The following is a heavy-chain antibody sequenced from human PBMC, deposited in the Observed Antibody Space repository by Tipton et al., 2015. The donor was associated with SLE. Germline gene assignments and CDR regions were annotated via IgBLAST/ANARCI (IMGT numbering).Heavy chain of an antibody. CDR3: AKDPNWGEAAY. J-gene: IGHJ4*02. V-gene: IGHV3-23*01. CDR2: IRGGGDGA. Sequence: SLRLSCVASGFSFSYYSMIWVRQAPGKGLEYVSGIRGGGDGASYGDSVKGRFTISRDNSKNTVYLQMNSLRPDDTDLDYCAKDPNWGEAAYWGQGTLVTVSS. CDR1: GFSFSYYS. D-gene: IGHD7-27*01.